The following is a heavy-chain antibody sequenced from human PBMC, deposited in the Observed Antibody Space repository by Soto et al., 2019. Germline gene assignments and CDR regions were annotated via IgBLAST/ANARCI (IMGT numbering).Heavy chain of an antibody. J-gene: IGHJ5*02. CDR3: ARDWRGAEGFAP. CDR2: IGTHNGDT. CDR1: GYTFNTYG. Sequence: QVQLVQSGPEVKKPGASVKVSCKASGYTFNTYGFSWVRQAPGQGLEWVGWIGTHNGDTTYAQNFQGRVTMTIDTSTTTSYMELRSLTSDDTAMYFCARDWRGAEGFAPGGQGTLVTVSS. V-gene: IGHV1-18*01. D-gene: IGHD3-3*01.